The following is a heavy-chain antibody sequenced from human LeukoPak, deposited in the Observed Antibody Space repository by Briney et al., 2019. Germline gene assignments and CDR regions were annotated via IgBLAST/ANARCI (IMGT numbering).Heavy chain of an antibody. D-gene: IGHD3-3*01. V-gene: IGHV5-51*01. CDR2: IYPGDSDT. Sequence: GESLKISCKASGYTFTNEWIGWVRQMPGAGLEWIGIIYPGDSDTRYSPSFQGQVTISADKSINTAYMQWNSLKASDTAVYYCAKSGFGVTDYRWGQGTLVTVSS. J-gene: IGHJ4*02. CDR3: AKSGFGVTDYR. CDR1: GYTFTNEW.